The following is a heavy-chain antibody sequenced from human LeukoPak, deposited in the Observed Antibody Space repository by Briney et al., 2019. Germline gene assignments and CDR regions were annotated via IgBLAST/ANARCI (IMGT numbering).Heavy chain of an antibody. CDR3: ARGRRGPHYMDV. D-gene: IGHD3-10*01. Sequence: TGGSLRLSCAASGFTFSSYWVSWVRQAPGKGPEWVANIKQDGSEKYYVDSVKGRFTISRDNDKNSLYLQMNSLRAEDTAVYHCARGRRGPHYMDVWGKGTTVTVS. V-gene: IGHV3-7*01. CDR2: IKQDGSEK. CDR1: GFTFSSYW. J-gene: IGHJ6*03.